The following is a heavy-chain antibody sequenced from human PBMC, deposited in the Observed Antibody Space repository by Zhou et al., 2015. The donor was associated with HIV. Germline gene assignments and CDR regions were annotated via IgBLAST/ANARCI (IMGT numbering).Heavy chain of an antibody. J-gene: IGHJ4*02. D-gene: IGHD3-10*01. CDR1: GFTFSDYY. CDR3: TKVLGSGLYTPDY. CDR2: MWADGTQK. V-gene: IGHV3-33*06. Sequence: QVQLVESGGGLVKPGGSLRLSCAASGFTFSDYYMSWIRQAPGKGLEWVAVMWADGTQKYYADSVKGRFTVSRDNSKNTLSLQMNSLRAEDTAVYYCTKVLGSGLYTPDYWGQGTLVTVSS.